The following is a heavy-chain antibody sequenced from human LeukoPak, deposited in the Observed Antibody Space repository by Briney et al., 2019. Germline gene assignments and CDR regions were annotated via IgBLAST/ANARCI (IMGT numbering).Heavy chain of an antibody. Sequence: SETLSLTCTVSGGSISSYFWSWIRQPPGKGLEWIGYIYYSGSTNYNPSLKSRVTISVDTSKNQFSLKLSSVTAADTAVYYCARFSSDYGSWSEYWGQGTLVTVSS. CDR1: GGSISSYF. CDR3: ARFSSDYGSWSEY. D-gene: IGHD3-10*01. V-gene: IGHV4-59*01. J-gene: IGHJ4*02. CDR2: IYYSGST.